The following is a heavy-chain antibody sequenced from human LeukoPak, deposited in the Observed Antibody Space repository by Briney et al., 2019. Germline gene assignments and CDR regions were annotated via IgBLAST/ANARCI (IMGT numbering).Heavy chain of an antibody. CDR2: INHSGST. D-gene: IGHD5-18*01. Sequence: SETLSLTCAVYGGSFSGYYWSWIRQPPGKGLEWIGEINHSGSTNYNPSLESRVTISVDTSKNQFSQKLSSVTAADTAVYYCARLLGYSYGSGSVDAFDIWGQGTMVTVSS. CDR3: ARLLGYSYGSGSVDAFDI. V-gene: IGHV4-34*01. CDR1: GGSFSGYY. J-gene: IGHJ3*02.